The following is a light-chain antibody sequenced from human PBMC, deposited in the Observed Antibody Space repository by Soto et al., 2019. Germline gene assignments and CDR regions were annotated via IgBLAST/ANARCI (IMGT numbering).Light chain of an antibody. Sequence: QSALTQPASVSGSPGQSITISCTGTSKDVGGYNYVSWYQQHPGKAPKLMIYEVSYRPSGVSNRFSGSKSGNTASLTISGLQAEYEADYYCSSYTPSSIDVVGTGTKLTVL. CDR3: SSYTPSSIDV. CDR2: EVS. CDR1: SKDVGGYNY. J-gene: IGLJ1*01. V-gene: IGLV2-14*01.